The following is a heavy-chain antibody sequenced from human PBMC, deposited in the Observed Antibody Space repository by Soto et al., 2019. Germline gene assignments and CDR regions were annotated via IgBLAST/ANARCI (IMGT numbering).Heavy chain of an antibody. J-gene: IGHJ2*01. CDR1: GYTFTSYD. Sequence: ASVKVSCKASGYTFTSYDINWVRQATGQGLEWMGWMNPNSGNTGYAQKFQGRVTMTRNTSISTAYMELSSLRSEDTAVYYCASDRTGDWYFDLWGRGTLVTVSS. V-gene: IGHV1-8*01. CDR2: MNPNSGNT. CDR3: ASDRTGDWYFDL. D-gene: IGHD7-27*01.